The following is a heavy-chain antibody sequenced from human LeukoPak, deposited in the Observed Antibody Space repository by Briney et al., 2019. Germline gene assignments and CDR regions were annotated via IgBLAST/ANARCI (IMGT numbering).Heavy chain of an antibody. Sequence: GGSLRLSCAASGFTFSSYSMNWVRQAPGKGLEWVANIKQDGSEKCYVDSVKGRFTISRDNAKNSLYLQMNSLRAEDTAVYYCAPWGHYYDILYDYWGQGTLVTVSS. J-gene: IGHJ4*02. D-gene: IGHD3-9*01. CDR3: APWGHYYDILYDY. CDR2: IKQDGSEK. V-gene: IGHV3-7*01. CDR1: GFTFSSYS.